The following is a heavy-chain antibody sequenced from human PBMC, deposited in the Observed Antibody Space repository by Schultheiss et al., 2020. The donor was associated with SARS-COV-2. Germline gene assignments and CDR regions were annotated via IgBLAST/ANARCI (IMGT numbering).Heavy chain of an antibody. Sequence: SGPTLVKPTQTLTLTCTFSGFSLSTTGMCVSWIRQPPGMALEWLALIHWDDDKYYNTSLKTRLTLSKDTSKNQVVLTMTNMDPVDTATYFCADRRLGDYEIYWGQGTLVTVSS. D-gene: IGHD4-17*01. CDR3: ADRRLGDYEIY. V-gene: IGHV2-70*12. CDR2: IHWDDDK. J-gene: IGHJ4*02. CDR1: GFSLSTTGMC.